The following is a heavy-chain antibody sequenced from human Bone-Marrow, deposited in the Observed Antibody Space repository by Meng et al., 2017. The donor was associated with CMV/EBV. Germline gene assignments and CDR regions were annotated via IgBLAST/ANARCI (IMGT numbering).Heavy chain of an antibody. CDR3: AKVIAARPFHGFYGMDV. CDR2: IGTAGDT. CDR1: GFTFSSYS. D-gene: IGHD6-6*01. Sequence: GESLKISCAASGFTFSSYSMNWVRQATGKGLEWVSAIGTAGDTYYPGSVKGRFTISRENAKNSLYLQMNSLRAEDTAAYYCAKVIAARPFHGFYGMDVWGQGTTVTVSS. V-gene: IGHV3-13*01. J-gene: IGHJ6*02.